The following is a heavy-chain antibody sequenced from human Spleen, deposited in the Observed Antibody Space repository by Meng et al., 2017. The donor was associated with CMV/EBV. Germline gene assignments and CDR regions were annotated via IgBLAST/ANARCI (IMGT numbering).Heavy chain of an antibody. V-gene: IGHV3-30*19. D-gene: IGHD3-10*01. J-gene: IGHJ6*02. CDR1: RFIFRSYG. Sequence: GGSLRLSCVASRFIFRSYGMHWVRQAPGKGLEWVAVVSYDGSNKYYADSVKGRFTISKDNSKNTKYLQMNSLRAEDTAVYYCARGDHYGSVNYGMDVWGQGTTVTVSS. CDR3: ARGDHYGSVNYGMDV. CDR2: VSYDGSNK.